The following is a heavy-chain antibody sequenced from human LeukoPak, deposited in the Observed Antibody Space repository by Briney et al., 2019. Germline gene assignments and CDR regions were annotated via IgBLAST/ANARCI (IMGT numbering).Heavy chain of an antibody. Sequence: PGRSLRLSCAASGFTFDDYAMHWVRQAPGKGLEWVSGISWNSGSIGYADSVKGRFTISRDNAKNSLYLQMNSLRAEDTALYYCAKDSYGSGSYSWFDPWGQGTLVTVPS. J-gene: IGHJ5*02. CDR2: ISWNSGSI. CDR1: GFTFDDYA. CDR3: AKDSYGSGSYSWFDP. D-gene: IGHD3-10*01. V-gene: IGHV3-9*01.